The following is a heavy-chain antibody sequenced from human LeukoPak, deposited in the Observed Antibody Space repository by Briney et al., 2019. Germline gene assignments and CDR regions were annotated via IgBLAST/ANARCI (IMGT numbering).Heavy chain of an antibody. Sequence: SVKGSCKASGGTFSSYAISWVRQAPGQGHEWMGGIIPIFGTANYAQKFQGRVTITAYESTSTDYMELSSLRSEDTAVYYCARGVGGSGDLYCYWGQGTLVTVSS. V-gene: IGHV1-69*13. CDR3: ARGVGGSGDLYCY. J-gene: IGHJ4*02. CDR2: IIPIFGTA. CDR1: GGTFSSYA. D-gene: IGHD3-10*01.